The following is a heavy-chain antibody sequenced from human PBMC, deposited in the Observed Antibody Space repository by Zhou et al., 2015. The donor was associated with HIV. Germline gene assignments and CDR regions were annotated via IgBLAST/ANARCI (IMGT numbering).Heavy chain of an antibody. D-gene: IGHD2-15*01. CDR2: IIPILGIA. V-gene: IGHV1-69*08. J-gene: IGHJ6*02. CDR3: ARDRCSGGSCYFNTLDV. Sequence: QVQLVQSGAEVKKPGSSVKVSCKASGGTFSSYTISWVRQAPGQGLEWMGRIIPILGIANYAQKFQGRVTITADKSTSTAYMELSSLRSEDTAVYYCARDRCSGGSCYFNTLDVWGQGTTVTVSS. CDR1: GGTFSSYT.